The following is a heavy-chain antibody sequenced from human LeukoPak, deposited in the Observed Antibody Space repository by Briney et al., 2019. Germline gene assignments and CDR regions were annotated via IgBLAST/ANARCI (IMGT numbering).Heavy chain of an antibody. CDR2: ISSSGSTI. D-gene: IGHD3-22*01. Sequence: GGSLRLSCAASGFTFSDYYMSWIRQAPGKGLEWVSYISSSGSTIYYADSVKGRFTISRDNAKNSLYLQMNSLRAEDTAVYYCALRGDYYDSSGYQVDYWGQGTLVTVSS. CDR1: GFTFSDYY. CDR3: ALRGDYYDSSGYQVDY. J-gene: IGHJ4*02. V-gene: IGHV3-11*01.